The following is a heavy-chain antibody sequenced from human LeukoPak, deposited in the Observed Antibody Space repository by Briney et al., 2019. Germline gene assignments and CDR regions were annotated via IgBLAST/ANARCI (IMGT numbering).Heavy chain of an antibody. D-gene: IGHD3-22*01. CDR3: ARDWYYYDSSGYYYALRY. CDR2: IIPIFGTA. Sequence: ASVKVSCKASGGTFSSYAISWVRQAPGQGLEWMGGIIPIFGTANYAQKFQGRVTITADESTSTAYMELSSLRSEDTAVYYCARDWYYYDSSGYYYALRYWGQGTLVTVSS. J-gene: IGHJ4*02. V-gene: IGHV1-69*13. CDR1: GGTFSSYA.